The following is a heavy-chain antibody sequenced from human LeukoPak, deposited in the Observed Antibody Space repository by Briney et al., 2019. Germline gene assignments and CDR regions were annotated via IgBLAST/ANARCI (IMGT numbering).Heavy chain of an antibody. CDR1: GGSISSSSYY. J-gene: IGHJ5*02. CDR3: ARARTLRWYYDSSGYFWFDP. V-gene: IGHV4-39*07. CDR2: IYYSGST. Sequence: SETLSLTCTVSGGSISSSSYYWGWIRQPPGKGLEWIGSIYYSGSTYYNPSLKSRVTISVDTSKNQFSLKLSSVTAADTAVYYCARARTLRWYYDSSGYFWFDPWGQGTLVTVSS. D-gene: IGHD3-22*01.